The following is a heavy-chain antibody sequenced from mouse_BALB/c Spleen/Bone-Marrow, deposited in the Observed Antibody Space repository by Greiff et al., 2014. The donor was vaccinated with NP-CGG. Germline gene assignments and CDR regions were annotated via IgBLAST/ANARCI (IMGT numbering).Heavy chain of an antibody. V-gene: IGHV1S126*01. CDR3: ARGPNWDGPAWFVY. J-gene: IGHJ3*01. CDR2: IDPSDTET. CDR1: GYSFTTYW. D-gene: IGHD4-1*01. Sequence: QVQLQQSGPQLVRPGASMKISCKASGYSFTTYWMHWVKQRPGQGLEWIGMIDPSDTETRLNERFKDKATLTVVKSSSTAYMQLSSPTSEDSAVYYCARGPNWDGPAWFVYWGQGTLVTVSA.